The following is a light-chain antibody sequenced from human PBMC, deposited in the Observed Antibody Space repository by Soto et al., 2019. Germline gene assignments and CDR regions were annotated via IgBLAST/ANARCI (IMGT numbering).Light chain of an antibody. CDR2: GAS. V-gene: IGKV3-20*01. CDR1: QSISSGY. CDR3: QQYGGSPLVT. Sequence: ETVLTQSPGTLSLSPGERATLSCRASQSISSGYLAWYQQRPGQAPRILISGASNRATGITDIFSGSGSGTDFTLTISRLEPEDFAVYYCQQYGGSPLVTFGGGTKVEIK. J-gene: IGKJ4*01.